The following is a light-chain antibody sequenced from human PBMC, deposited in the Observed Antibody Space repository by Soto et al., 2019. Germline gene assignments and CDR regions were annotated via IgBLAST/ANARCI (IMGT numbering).Light chain of an antibody. CDR2: DVT. J-gene: IGLJ1*01. CDR3: CSYAGSYTHV. CDR1: SSDVGGYNF. V-gene: IGLV2-11*01. Sequence: QSALTQPRSVSGSPGQSVTISCTVTSSDVGGYNFVSWYQQYPGKAPKLIIYDVTKGPSGVPDRFSGSKSGNTASLTISGLQTDDEADYYCCSYAGSYTHVFGTGTKVTVL.